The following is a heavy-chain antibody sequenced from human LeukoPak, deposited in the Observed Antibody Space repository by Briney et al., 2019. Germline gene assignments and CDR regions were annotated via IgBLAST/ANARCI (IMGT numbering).Heavy chain of an antibody. CDR2: ISGSGGST. V-gene: IGHV3-23*01. D-gene: IGHD3-22*01. CDR3: AKDVTMIGEGAAFDI. Sequence: GGSLRLSCAASGFTFSSYARSWVRQAPGKGLEWVSAISGSGGSTYYADSVKGRFTISRDNSKNTLYLQMNSLRAEDTAVYYCAKDVTMIGEGAAFDIWGQGTMVTVSS. CDR1: GFTFSSYA. J-gene: IGHJ3*02.